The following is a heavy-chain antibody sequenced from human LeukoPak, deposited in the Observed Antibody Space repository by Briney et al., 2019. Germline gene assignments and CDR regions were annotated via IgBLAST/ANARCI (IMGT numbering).Heavy chain of an antibody. V-gene: IGHV3-30*03. J-gene: IGHJ3*02. CDR2: ISHDGSNK. D-gene: IGHD6-19*01. Sequence: PGRSLRLSCAASGFTFSSYGMHWVRQAPGKGLEWVAVISHDGSNKYYADSVKGRFTISRDNSRNTLYVQMNSLRAEDTALYYCARAVAGSPNDSFDIWGQGTMVTVPS. CDR3: ARAVAGSPNDSFDI. CDR1: GFTFSSYG.